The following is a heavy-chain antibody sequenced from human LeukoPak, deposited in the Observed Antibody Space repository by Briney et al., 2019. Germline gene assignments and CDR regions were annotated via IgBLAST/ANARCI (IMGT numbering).Heavy chain of an antibody. CDR3: AKVPRRTYYYGSGSYSWFDP. Sequence: GGSLRLSCAASGFTFSSYAMSWVRQAPGKGLEWVSGIRGSGGSTSYADSVKGRFTISRDNSKNTLYLQMNSLRAEDAAVYYCAKVPRRTYYYGSGSYSWFDPWGQGTLVTVSS. J-gene: IGHJ5*02. CDR2: IRGSGGST. CDR1: GFTFSSYA. D-gene: IGHD3-10*01. V-gene: IGHV3-23*01.